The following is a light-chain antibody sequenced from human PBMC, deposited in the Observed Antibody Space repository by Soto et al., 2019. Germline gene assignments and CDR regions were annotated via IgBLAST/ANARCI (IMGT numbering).Light chain of an antibody. CDR1: QSISSW. J-gene: IGKJ1*01. CDR2: DAS. Sequence: DIQMTQSPSTLSASVGDRVTITCRASQSISSWLAWYQQKPGKAPKLLIYDASSLKSGVPSRFSGSGSGTDFTLTISSLQPEDFATYYCQQSFNNPRTFGQGTKVDIK. CDR3: QQSFNNPRT. V-gene: IGKV1-5*01.